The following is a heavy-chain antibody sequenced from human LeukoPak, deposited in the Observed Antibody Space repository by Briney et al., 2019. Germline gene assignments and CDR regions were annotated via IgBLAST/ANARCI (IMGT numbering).Heavy chain of an antibody. CDR1: GFTFSSYG. D-gene: IGHD3-22*01. V-gene: IGHV3-21*01. CDR2: ISSSSSYI. J-gene: IGHJ4*02. Sequence: GGSLRLSCAASGFTFSSYGMSWVRQAPGKGLEWVSSISSSSSYIYYADSVKGRFTISRDNAKNSLYLQMNSLRAEDTAVYYCASVHSSGYYSMGYWGQGTLVTVSS. CDR3: ASVHSSGYYSMGY.